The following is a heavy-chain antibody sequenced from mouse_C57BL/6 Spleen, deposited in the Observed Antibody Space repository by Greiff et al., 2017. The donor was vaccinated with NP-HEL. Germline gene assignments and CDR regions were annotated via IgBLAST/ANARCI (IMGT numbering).Heavy chain of an antibody. CDR1: GYTFTDYY. Sequence: VQLQQSGAELVRPGASVKLSCKASGYTFTDYYINWVKQRPGQGLEWIARIYPGSGNTYYNEKFKGKATLTAEKSSSTAYMQLSSLTSEDSAVYVCARLWDAGYFDVWGTGTTVTVSS. CDR3: ARLWDAGYFDV. D-gene: IGHD4-1*01. J-gene: IGHJ1*03. CDR2: IYPGSGNT. V-gene: IGHV1-76*01.